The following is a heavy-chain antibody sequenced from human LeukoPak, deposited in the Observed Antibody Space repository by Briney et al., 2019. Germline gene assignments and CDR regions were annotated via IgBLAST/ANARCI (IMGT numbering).Heavy chain of an antibody. V-gene: IGHV4-30-2*01. CDR3: ARNRDGYNSFDY. CDR1: GGSISSGGYY. Sequence: SEALSLTCTVSGGSISSGGYYWSWIRQPPGKGLEWIGYIYHSGSTYYNPSLKSRVTISVDRSKNQFSLKLSSVTAADTAVYYCARNRDGYNSFDYWGQGTLVTVSS. D-gene: IGHD5-24*01. J-gene: IGHJ4*02. CDR2: IYHSGST.